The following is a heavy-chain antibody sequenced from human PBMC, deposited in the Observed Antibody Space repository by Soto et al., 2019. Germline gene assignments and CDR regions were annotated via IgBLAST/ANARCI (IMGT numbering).Heavy chain of an antibody. D-gene: IGHD6-13*01. V-gene: IGHV1-18*01. CDR3: ARSIAAAVAFDY. CDR1: GYTFTSYG. CDR2: ISAYNGNT. J-gene: IGHJ4*02. Sequence: QVQLVQSGAEVKKPGASVKVSCKASGYTFTSYGISWVRQAPGQGLEWMGWISAYNGNTNYAQKLKGRVTMTTDKSTSTAYRELRRLRSDDTAVYYCARSIAAAVAFDYWGQGTLVTVSS.